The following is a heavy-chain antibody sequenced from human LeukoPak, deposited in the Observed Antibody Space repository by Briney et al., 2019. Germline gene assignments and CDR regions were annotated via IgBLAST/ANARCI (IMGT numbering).Heavy chain of an antibody. CDR3: ARLGPPEYSSSRYLAFDI. D-gene: IGHD6-13*01. V-gene: IGHV1-2*02. CDR2: INPNSGGT. Sequence: ASVKVSCKASGYTFTGYYMHWVRQAPGQGLEWMGWINPNSGGTNYAQKFQGRVTMTRDTSISTAYMELSRLRSNDTAVYYCARLGPPEYSSSRYLAFDIWGQGTMVTVSS. J-gene: IGHJ3*02. CDR1: GYTFTGYY.